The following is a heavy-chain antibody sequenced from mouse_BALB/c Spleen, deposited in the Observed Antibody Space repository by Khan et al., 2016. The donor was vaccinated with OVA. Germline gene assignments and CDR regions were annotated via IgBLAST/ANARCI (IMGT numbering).Heavy chain of an antibody. J-gene: IGHJ3*01. CDR3: SRVEPYSGTCGAWFAY. D-gene: IGHD1-3*01. CDR2: INPTNIYT. V-gene: IGHV1-4*01. Sequence: QVRLQQSGAELARPGASVNMSCKASGYTFTSYTIHWGKQRPGQGLEWIGYINPTNIYTNYNQKFRDKATLTADNSSRAAYMHLSSLTSEDSSVYYCSRVEPYSGTCGAWFAYWGQGTLVTVSA. CDR1: GYTFTSYT.